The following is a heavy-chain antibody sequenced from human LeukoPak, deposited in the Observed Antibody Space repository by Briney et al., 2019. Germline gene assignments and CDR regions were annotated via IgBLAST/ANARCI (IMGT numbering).Heavy chain of an antibody. Sequence: TGGSLRLSCAASGFTFSSYGMSWVRQAPGKGLECLSYVSGSGTDINYADSVRGRFTFSRDNSKNTLYLQMNSLRAEDTAVYYCARESTAFDYWGQGTLATVSS. CDR3: ARESTAFDY. J-gene: IGHJ4*02. CDR2: VSGSGTDI. CDR1: GFTFSSYG. V-gene: IGHV3-48*01.